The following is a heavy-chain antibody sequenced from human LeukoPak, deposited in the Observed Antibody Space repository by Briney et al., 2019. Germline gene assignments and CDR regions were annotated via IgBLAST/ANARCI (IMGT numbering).Heavy chain of an antibody. V-gene: IGHV3-48*04. D-gene: IGHD3-22*01. J-gene: IGHJ4*02. Sequence: GGSLRLSCAASGFTFSSYAMSWVRQAPGKGLEWVSYISSSGSTIYYADSVKGRFTISRDNAKNSLYLQMNSLRAEDTAVYYCARGDSSGYPDYWGQGTLVTVSS. CDR2: ISSSGSTI. CDR1: GFTFSSYA. CDR3: ARGDSSGYPDY.